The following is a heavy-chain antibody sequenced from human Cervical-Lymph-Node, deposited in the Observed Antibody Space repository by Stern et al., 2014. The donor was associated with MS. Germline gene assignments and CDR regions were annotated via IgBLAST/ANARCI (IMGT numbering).Heavy chain of an antibody. CDR3: ARILYDGAYRGDY. V-gene: IGHV2-26*01. CDR2: LFSNDER. CDR1: GFSLSNGRMG. Sequence: QVTLKESGPVLVKPTETLMLTCTVSGFSLSNGRMGVSWIRQPPGKALEWLAHLFSNDERAYRTTLKSRLTISNDTSRSQVVLTMTNMDPVDTATYFCARILYDGAYRGDYWGQGILVTVSS. J-gene: IGHJ4*02. D-gene: IGHD3-10*01.